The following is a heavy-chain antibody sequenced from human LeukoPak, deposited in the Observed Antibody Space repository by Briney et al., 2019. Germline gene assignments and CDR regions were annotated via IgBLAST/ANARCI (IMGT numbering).Heavy chain of an antibody. CDR2: ISWNSGSI. CDR1: GFTFDDYA. D-gene: IGHD6-19*01. V-gene: IGHV3-9*01. Sequence: GGSLRLSCAASGFTFDDYAMHWVRQAPGKGLEWVPGISWNSGSIGYADSVKGRFTISRDNAKNSLYLQMNSLRAEDTALYYCAKDKSSGWYDHFDYWGQGTLVTVSS. CDR3: AKDKSSGWYDHFDY. J-gene: IGHJ4*02.